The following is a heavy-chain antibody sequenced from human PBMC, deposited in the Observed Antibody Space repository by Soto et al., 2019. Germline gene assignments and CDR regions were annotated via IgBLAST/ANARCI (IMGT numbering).Heavy chain of an antibody. CDR3: ARCASSCSLGF. Sequence: QVELQESGPGLAKPSQTLSLTCTVSGGSISSGDYYWSWIRQPPGKGLEWIGYIYYSGSTYYNPSILSRVTISADTSKNQFSLKLSSVTAADTAVYYCARCASSCSLGFWGQGTLVTVSS. CDR1: GGSISSGDYY. D-gene: IGHD2-15*01. V-gene: IGHV4-30-4*01. J-gene: IGHJ4*02. CDR2: IYYSGST.